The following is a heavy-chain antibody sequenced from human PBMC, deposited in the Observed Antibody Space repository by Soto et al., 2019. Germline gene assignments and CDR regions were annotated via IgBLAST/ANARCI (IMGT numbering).Heavy chain of an antibody. CDR2: ITPYNDNT. CDR3: ARIYAFDSSGYYSYFDY. Sequence: QVQLVQSGAEVKKPGASVKVSCKASGYTFVTYGFSWVRQAPGQGLEWMGWITPYNDNTNYAQKLQGRVTMTTDTSTNTAYMDLRSLRSDDTAVYYCARIYAFDSSGYYSYFDYWGQGTLVTVSS. CDR1: GYTFVTYG. J-gene: IGHJ4*02. V-gene: IGHV1-18*01. D-gene: IGHD3-22*01.